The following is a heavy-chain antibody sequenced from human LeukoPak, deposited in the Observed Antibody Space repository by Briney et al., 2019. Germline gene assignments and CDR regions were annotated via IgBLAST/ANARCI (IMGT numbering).Heavy chain of an antibody. J-gene: IGHJ5*02. CDR2: ISFDGSDK. CDR3: AKVHSKYYDILTGYYEGDWFDP. V-gene: IGHV3-30*04. CDR1: GLTFRSYA. Sequence: GGSLRLSCAASGLTFRSYAMHWVRQAPGKGLEWVTIISFDGSDKFYADSVKGRFTSSRDNSKNTLYLQMNSLRAEDTAVYYCAKVHSKYYDILTGYYEGDWFDPWGQGTLVTVSS. D-gene: IGHD3-9*01.